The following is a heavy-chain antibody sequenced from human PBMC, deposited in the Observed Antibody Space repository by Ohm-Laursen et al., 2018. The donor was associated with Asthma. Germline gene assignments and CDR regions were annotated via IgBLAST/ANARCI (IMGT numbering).Heavy chain of an antibody. J-gene: IGHJ5*02. V-gene: IGHV1-46*03. D-gene: IGHD4-11*01. CDR3: TRVHDYRDQRTNWFDP. CDR1: GYTFTNYY. CDR2: INPRDRST. Sequence: SVKVSCKASGYTFTNYYIQWVRQAPGQGLEWVGIINPRDRSTDYSQRFQGRVTVTGDTSTSTVYLELSSLRSEDTAVYYCTRVHDYRDQRTNWFDPWGQGTLVTVSS.